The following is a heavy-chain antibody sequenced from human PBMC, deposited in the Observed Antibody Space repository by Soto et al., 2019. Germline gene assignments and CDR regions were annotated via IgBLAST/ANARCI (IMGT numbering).Heavy chain of an antibody. D-gene: IGHD5-12*01. CDR1: GGTFSSYA. V-gene: IGHV1-69*12. CDR2: IIPIFGTT. Sequence: QVQLVQSGAEVKKPGSSVKVSCKASGGTFSSYAISWVRQAPGQGLEWMGGIIPIFGTTNYAQMFQGRGTITVDEATSTAYMELRSLRSEDTAVYYCARARPVKGYNSFDYWGQGTLVTVSS. CDR3: ARARPVKGYNSFDY. J-gene: IGHJ4*02.